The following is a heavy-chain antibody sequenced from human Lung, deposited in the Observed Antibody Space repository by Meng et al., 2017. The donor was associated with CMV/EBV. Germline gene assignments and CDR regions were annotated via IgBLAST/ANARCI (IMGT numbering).Heavy chain of an antibody. CDR3: ASSYYYDSSGYVYFDY. CDR1: GGTFSSYA. CDR2: IIPFFGAA. V-gene: IGHV1-69*05. D-gene: IGHD3-22*01. Sequence: GGTFSSYAVSWVRQAPGQGLEWMGGIIPFFGAANYAQKFQGRVTITTDEFTTTAYMELSSLRSEDTAVYYCASSYYYDSSGYVYFDYWGQGTLVTVPQ. J-gene: IGHJ4*02.